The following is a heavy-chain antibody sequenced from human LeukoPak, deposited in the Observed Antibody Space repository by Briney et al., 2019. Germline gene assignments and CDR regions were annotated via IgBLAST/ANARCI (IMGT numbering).Heavy chain of an antibody. J-gene: IGHJ3*02. CDR3: ARALSRYFDWPTFSADDAFDI. D-gene: IGHD3-9*01. CDR1: GFTFSSYS. V-gene: IGHV3-48*01. CDR2: ISSSSSTI. Sequence: PGGSLRLSCAASGFTFSSYSMNWVRQAPGKGLEWVSYISSSSSTIYYADSVKGRFTISRDNAKNSLYLQMNSLRAEDTAVYYCARALSRYFDWPTFSADDAFDIWGQGTMVTVSS.